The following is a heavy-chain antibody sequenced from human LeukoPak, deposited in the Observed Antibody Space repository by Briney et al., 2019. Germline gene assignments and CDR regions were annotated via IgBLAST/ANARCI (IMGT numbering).Heavy chain of an antibody. V-gene: IGHV1-46*01. J-gene: IGHJ6*03. CDR1: GYTFTCYY. CDR2: INPSGGST. CDR3: ARESPDYDFWSGYFHYYYYMDV. D-gene: IGHD3-3*01. Sequence: GASVKVSCKASGYTFTCYYMHWVRQAPGQGLEWMGIINPSGGSTSYAQKFQGRVTMTRDMSTSTVYTELSSLRSEDTAVYYCARESPDYDFWSGYFHYYYYMDVWGKGTTVTVSS.